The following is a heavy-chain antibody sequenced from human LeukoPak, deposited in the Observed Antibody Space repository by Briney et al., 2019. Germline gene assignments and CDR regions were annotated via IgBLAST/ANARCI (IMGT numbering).Heavy chain of an antibody. V-gene: IGHV4-38-2*02. CDR3: ARDRSVGVLPAPPFDF. J-gene: IGHJ4*02. Sequence: PGGSLRLSCAASGFTFDDYAMHWVRQAPGKGLEWVGSVFHSGNTYYNPSLKSRLTISADTSKNQFSLTLTSVTAADTAVYYCARDRSVGVLPAPPFDFWGQGTLVTVSS. CDR2: VFHSGNT. D-gene: IGHD6-6*01. CDR1: GFTFDDYA.